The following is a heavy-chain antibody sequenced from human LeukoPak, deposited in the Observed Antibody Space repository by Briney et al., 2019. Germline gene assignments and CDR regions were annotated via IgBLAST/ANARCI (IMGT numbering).Heavy chain of an antibody. D-gene: IGHD2-2*01. V-gene: IGHV3-23*01. Sequence: GGSLRLSCAASGFTFSSYSMNWVRQAPGKGLEWVSAISGSGGSTYYADSVKGRFTISRDNSKNTLYLQMNSLRAEDTAVYYCAKRGRGYCSSTSCSHFDYWGQGTLVTVSS. CDR2: ISGSGGST. J-gene: IGHJ4*02. CDR3: AKRGRGYCSSTSCSHFDY. CDR1: GFTFSSYS.